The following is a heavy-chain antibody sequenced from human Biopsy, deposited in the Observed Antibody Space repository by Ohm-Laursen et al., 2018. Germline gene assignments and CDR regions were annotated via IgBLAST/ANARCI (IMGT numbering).Heavy chain of an antibody. J-gene: IGHJ4*02. D-gene: IGHD4-17*01. V-gene: IGHV3-23*01. CDR2: INTSGGST. CDR1: GFTFSSYA. CDR3: AKPADSYGSEFYFDY. Sequence: SLRLSCAASGFTFSSYAMTWVRQAPGKGLEWVSVINTSGGSTHYAVSVKGRFTISRDNSKNTLYLRMNSLRAEDTAVYYCAKPADSYGSEFYFDYWGQGTVVTVSS.